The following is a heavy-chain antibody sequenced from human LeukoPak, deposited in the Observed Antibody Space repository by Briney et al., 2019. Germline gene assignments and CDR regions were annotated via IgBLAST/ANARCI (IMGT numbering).Heavy chain of an antibody. CDR3: ARGAYYYDSSGYLLGRAFDI. J-gene: IGHJ3*02. Sequence: ASVKVSCKASGYTFTGYYMHRVRQAPGQGLEWMGWINPNSGGTNYAQKFQGRVTMTRDTSISTAYMELSRLRSDDTAVYYCARGAYYYDSSGYLLGRAFDIWGQGTMVTVSS. D-gene: IGHD3-22*01. CDR2: INPNSGGT. CDR1: GYTFTGYY. V-gene: IGHV1-2*02.